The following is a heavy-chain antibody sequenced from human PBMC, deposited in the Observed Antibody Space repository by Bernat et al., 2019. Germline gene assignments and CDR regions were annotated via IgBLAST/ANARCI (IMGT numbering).Heavy chain of an antibody. CDR3: AGSAEEPLYY. D-gene: IGHD6-25*01. Sequence: QVQLQESGPGLVKPSETLSLTCAVSGYSISSGYYWGWIRQPPGKGLEWIGSIYHSGSTYYNPSLKSRVTISVDTSKNQFSLKLSSVTAADTAVYYCAGSAEEPLYYWGQGTLVTVSS. J-gene: IGHJ4*02. V-gene: IGHV4-38-2*01. CDR1: GYSISSGYY. CDR2: IYHSGST.